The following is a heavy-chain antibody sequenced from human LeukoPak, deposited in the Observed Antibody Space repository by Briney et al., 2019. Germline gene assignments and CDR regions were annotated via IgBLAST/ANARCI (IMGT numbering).Heavy chain of an antibody. J-gene: IGHJ6*03. V-gene: IGHV1-69*01. D-gene: IGHD2-15*01. CDR3: ARDRSGSDCYYYMDV. CDR2: IIPIFGTA. CDR1: GGTFSSYA. Sequence: SVKVTCKASGGTFSSYAISWVRQAPGQGLEWMGGIIPIFGTANYAQKFQGRVTITADESTSTAYMELSSLRSEDTAVYYCARDRSGSDCYYYMDVWGKGTTVTVSS.